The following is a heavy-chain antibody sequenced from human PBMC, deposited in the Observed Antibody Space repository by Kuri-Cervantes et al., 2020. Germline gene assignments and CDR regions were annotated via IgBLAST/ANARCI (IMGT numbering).Heavy chain of an antibody. V-gene: IGHV1-18*01. J-gene: IGHJ3*02. D-gene: IGHD2-2*01. CDR2: ISAYNGNT. Sequence: ASVKVSCKASGYTFTSYGISWVRQAPGQGLEWMGWISAYNGNTDYTQDLQGRVTMTTDTSTSTAYMELRSLRSDDTAVYYCAREWPMRSPGAFDIWGQGTMVTVSS. CDR1: GYTFTSYG. CDR3: AREWPMRSPGAFDI.